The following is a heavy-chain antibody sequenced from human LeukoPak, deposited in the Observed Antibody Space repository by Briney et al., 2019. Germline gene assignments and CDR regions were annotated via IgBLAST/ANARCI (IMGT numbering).Heavy chain of an antibody. CDR2: MNPNTGDT. Sequence: ASVKVSCKASGYTFTGQFMHWVRQAPGQGLEWMGWMNPNTGDTNYAQSFQGRVTMTRDTSISTAYMELSRLRSDDTAVYYCATYSRGYSYGQSRTTFDYWGQGTLVTVSS. D-gene: IGHD5-18*01. CDR1: GYTFTGQF. V-gene: IGHV1-2*02. J-gene: IGHJ4*02. CDR3: ATYSRGYSYGQSRTTFDY.